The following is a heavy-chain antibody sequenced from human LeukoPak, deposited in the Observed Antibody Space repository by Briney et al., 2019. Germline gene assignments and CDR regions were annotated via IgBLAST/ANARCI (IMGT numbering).Heavy chain of an antibody. CDR3: ARQPWTSHWSPEHFDY. D-gene: IGHD2-2*01. CDR1: GGSISSGSYY. V-gene: IGHV4-61*01. CDR2: IYYSGST. J-gene: IGHJ4*02. Sequence: SQTLSLTCTVSGGSISSGSYYWSWIRQPPGKGLEWIGYIYYSGSTNYNPSLKSRVTISVDTSKNQFSLKLSSVTAADTAVYYCARQPWTSHWSPEHFDYWGQGTLVTVSS.